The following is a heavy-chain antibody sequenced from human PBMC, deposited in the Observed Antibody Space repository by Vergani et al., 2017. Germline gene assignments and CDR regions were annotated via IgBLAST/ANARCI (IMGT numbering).Heavy chain of an antibody. CDR1: GFTSSYYG. V-gene: IGHV3-30*03. D-gene: IGHD3-10*01. J-gene: IGHJ6*02. Sequence: QVHLVESGGGVVQPGRSLRLSCVVSGFTSSYYGMHWVRQAPGKGLEWVAVISYDGTQKYYADSVKGRFTISRDNSKSTLYLQMNSLRTEDTAVYYCVRVPLIRRGSGNYGINNYHGMDVWGQGTTVIVSS. CDR3: VRVPLIRRGSGNYGINNYHGMDV. CDR2: ISYDGTQK.